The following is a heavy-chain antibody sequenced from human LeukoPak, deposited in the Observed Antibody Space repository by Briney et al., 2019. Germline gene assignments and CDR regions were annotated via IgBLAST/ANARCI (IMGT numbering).Heavy chain of an antibody. D-gene: IGHD5-24*01. J-gene: IGHJ1*01. CDR3: VRLGRGGCTYGAAY. CDR1: GYIFDDYG. Sequence: GGSLRLSCAGSGYIFDDYGMRWVRQAPGKGLEWVAGINWNGGSTGYAASVKGRCTISRDNAKTALYLEMNSLRVEDTAFYYCVRLGRGGCTYGAAYWGQGALVTVSS. V-gene: IGHV3-20*04. CDR2: INWNGGST.